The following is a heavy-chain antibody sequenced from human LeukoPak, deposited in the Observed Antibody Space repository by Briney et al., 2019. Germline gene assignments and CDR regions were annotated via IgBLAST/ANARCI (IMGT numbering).Heavy chain of an antibody. Sequence: SVKVSCKASGGTFSSYAISWVRQAPGQGLEWMGRIIPILGIANYAQKFQGRVTITADKSTSAAYMELSSLRSEDTAVYYCARDLPSPIFGVVTATDYWGQGTLVTVSS. CDR1: GGTFSSYA. D-gene: IGHD3-3*01. CDR3: ARDLPSPIFGVVTATDY. CDR2: IIPILGIA. V-gene: IGHV1-69*04. J-gene: IGHJ4*02.